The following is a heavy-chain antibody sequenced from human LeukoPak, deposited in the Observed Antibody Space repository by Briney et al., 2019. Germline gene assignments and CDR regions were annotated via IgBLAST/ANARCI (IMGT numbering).Heavy chain of an antibody. Sequence: SETLSLTCSISGGFISSFYWSWIRQPAGKALEWIGRISTRGNTDYNPSLKSRVTLSVDTSNNQFSLKLSSVTAADTAVYYCARESVRGVSFGNFDPWGQGTLVTVSS. V-gene: IGHV4-4*07. CDR1: GGFISSFY. J-gene: IGHJ5*02. D-gene: IGHD3-10*02. CDR2: ISTRGNT. CDR3: ARESVRGVSFGNFDP.